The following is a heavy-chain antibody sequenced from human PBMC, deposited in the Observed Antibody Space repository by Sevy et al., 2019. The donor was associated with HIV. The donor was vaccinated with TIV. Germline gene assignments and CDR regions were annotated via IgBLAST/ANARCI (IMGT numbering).Heavy chain of an antibody. D-gene: IGHD1-7*01. J-gene: IGHJ4*02. CDR1: GFTFSEAW. V-gene: IGHV3-15*01. CDR2: IKSKTDAATR. Sequence: GGSLRLSCAASGFTFSEAWMSWVRQAPGKGLEWVGRIKSKTDAATRDFAAPVRGRFSISRDDSANTVYLVMNNLKPEDTGVYYCAAGTGTSDFDHWCQGTLVTVSS. CDR3: AAGTGTSDFDH.